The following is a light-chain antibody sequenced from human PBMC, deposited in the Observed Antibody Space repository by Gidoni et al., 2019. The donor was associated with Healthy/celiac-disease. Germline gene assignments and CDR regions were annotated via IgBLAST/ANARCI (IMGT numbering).Light chain of an antibody. CDR2: AAS. V-gene: IGKV1-39*01. J-gene: IGKJ4*01. CDR1: QSISSY. CDR3: QQSYSTPLT. Sequence: DIQMTQSPSSLSASVGDRVTITCRASQSISSYLNWYQQKPAKAPKLLIYAASSLQSGVPSRFSGGGSGTDFTLTISSLQPEDFATYYCQQSYSTPLTFGGGTKVEIK.